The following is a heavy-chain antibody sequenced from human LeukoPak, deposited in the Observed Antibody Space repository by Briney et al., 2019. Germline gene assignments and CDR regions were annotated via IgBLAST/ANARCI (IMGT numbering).Heavy chain of an antibody. CDR1: GFTFSSYA. V-gene: IGHV3-23*01. J-gene: IGHJ4*02. CDR3: AKVPAAYCGGDCYYDY. CDR2: ISGSGGST. D-gene: IGHD2-21*02. Sequence: GGSLRLSCAASGFTFSSYAMSWVRQAPGEGLEWVSAISGSGGSTYYADSVKGRFTISRDNSKHTLYLQMNSLRAEDTAVYYCAKVPAAYCGGDCYYDYWGQGTLVTVSS.